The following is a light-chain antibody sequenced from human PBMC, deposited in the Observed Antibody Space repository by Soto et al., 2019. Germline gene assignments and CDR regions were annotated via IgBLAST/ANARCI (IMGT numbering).Light chain of an antibody. Sequence: EIVVTQSPATLSLSPGERATLSCRASQSISTYLAWYQQKPGQAPRLLIYDASNRATGIPARFSGSGSGTDFTLTISRLDPEDFQFYCCQQRSSLPLTFGGGTKVEIK. J-gene: IGKJ4*02. CDR3: QQRSSLPLT. CDR2: DAS. CDR1: QSISTY. V-gene: IGKV3-11*01.